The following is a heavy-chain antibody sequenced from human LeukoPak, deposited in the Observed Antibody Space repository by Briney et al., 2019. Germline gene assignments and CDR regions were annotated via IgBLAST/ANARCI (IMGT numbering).Heavy chain of an antibody. D-gene: IGHD6-13*01. CDR1: GFTFSSYN. J-gene: IGHJ4*02. CDR3: TRVDLGAAGTWAGDY. V-gene: IGHV3-21*01. CDR2: ISSDSSNK. Sequence: GGSLRLSCAASGFTFSSYNMNWVRQAPGKGLEWVSSISSDSSNKYYADSVKGRFTISRDNAKNSLYLQMDSLRVEDTAVYFCTRVDLGAAGTWAGDYWGQGTLVTVSS.